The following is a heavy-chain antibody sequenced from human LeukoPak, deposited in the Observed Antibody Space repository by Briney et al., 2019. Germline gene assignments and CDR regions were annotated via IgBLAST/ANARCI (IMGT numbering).Heavy chain of an antibody. J-gene: IGHJ6*02. Sequence: GGSLRLSCAASGFTFSSYAMSWVRQAPGKGLEWVSAISGSGGSTYYADSVKGRFTISRDNSKNTLYLQMNSLRAEDTAVYYCAKDASSIMTTVTTAYGMDVWGQGTTVTVSS. CDR1: GFTFSSYA. CDR3: AKDASSIMTTVTTAYGMDV. V-gene: IGHV3-23*01. CDR2: ISGSGGST. D-gene: IGHD4-17*01.